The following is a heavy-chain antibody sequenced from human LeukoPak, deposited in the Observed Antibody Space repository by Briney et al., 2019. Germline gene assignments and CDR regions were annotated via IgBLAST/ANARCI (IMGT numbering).Heavy chain of an antibody. V-gene: IGHV3-43D*03. CDR1: GFTFDDYA. CDR2: ISWDGGST. D-gene: IGHD3-22*01. CDR3: ARDQGPPVLYDSSGYYTVGDY. Sequence: GGSLRLSCAASGFTFDDYAMHWVRQAPGKGLEWVSLISWDGGSTYYADSVKGRFTISRDNAKNSLYLQMNSLRAEDTAVYYCARDQGPPVLYDSSGYYTVGDYWGQGTLVTVSS. J-gene: IGHJ4*02.